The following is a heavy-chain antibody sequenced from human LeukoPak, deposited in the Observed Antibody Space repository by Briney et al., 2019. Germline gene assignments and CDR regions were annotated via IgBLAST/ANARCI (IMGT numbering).Heavy chain of an antibody. V-gene: IGHV3-30*18. CDR1: GFTFSGYG. CDR3: AKAPGYCSGGDCPYYYGMDV. D-gene: IGHD2-15*01. Sequence: GGSLRLSCATSGFTFSGYGMHWVRQAPGKGLEWVAVISFDGSEENYAVSVRGRFTISRDNSKNTLYLQMLSLRPEDTAVYYCAKAPGYCSGGDCPYYYGMDVWGQGTTVTVSS. J-gene: IGHJ6*02. CDR2: ISFDGSEE.